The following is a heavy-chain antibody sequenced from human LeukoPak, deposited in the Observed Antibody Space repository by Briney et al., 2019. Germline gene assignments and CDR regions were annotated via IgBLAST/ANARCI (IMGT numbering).Heavy chain of an antibody. CDR1: GGSFSGYY. D-gene: IGHD2-2*01. CDR3: ARTQGYCSSTSCYSLDY. V-gene: IGHV4-34*01. Sequence: SETLSLTCAVYGGSFSGYYWSWIRQPPGKGLEWIGEINHSGSTNYNPSLKSRVTISVDTSKNQFSLKLSSVTAADPAVYYWARTQGYCSSTSCYSLDYWGQGTLVTVSS. J-gene: IGHJ4*02. CDR2: INHSGST.